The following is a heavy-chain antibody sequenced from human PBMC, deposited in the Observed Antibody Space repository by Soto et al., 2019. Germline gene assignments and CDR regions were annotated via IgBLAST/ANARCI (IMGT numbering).Heavy chain of an antibody. CDR1: GYSLSNYG. CDR2: ISAYTGDT. D-gene: IGHD6-25*01. CDR3: AGPSRDGYINSFDY. Sequence: GASVKVSCKASGYSLSNYGFSWVRQAPGQGLEWMGRISAYTGDTNYAQKLQGRVTMTIDTSTTTAYMELRSLESDDTAVYYCAGPSRDGYINSFDYWGQGTLVTVSS. V-gene: IGHV1-18*01. J-gene: IGHJ4*02.